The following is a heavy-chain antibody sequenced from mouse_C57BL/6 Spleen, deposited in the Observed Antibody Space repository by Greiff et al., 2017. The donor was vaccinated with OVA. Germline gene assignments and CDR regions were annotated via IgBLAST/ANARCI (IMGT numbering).Heavy chain of an antibody. D-gene: IGHD2-1*01. CDR1: GYTFTSYW. CDR2: IDPSDSET. CDR3: ARGGNSWYFDV. Sequence: QVQLQQPGAELVRPGSSVKLSCKASGYTFTSYWMHWVKQRPIQGLEWIGNIDPSDSETLYNQKFKDKATLTVDKSSSTAYMQLSSLTSEDSAVYYCARGGNSWYFDVWGTGTTVTVSS. V-gene: IGHV1-52*01. J-gene: IGHJ1*03.